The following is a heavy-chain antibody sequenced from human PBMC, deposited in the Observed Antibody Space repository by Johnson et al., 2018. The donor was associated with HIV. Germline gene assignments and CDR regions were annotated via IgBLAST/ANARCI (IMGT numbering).Heavy chain of an antibody. CDR2: IGTAGDT. CDR3: ARASGYYLSDAFDI. Sequence: VQLVESGGGLVQPGGSLRLSCAASGFTFSSYDMHWVRQATGKGLEWVSAIGTAGDTYYPGSVKGRFTISRENAKNSLYLQMNSLRAGDTALYYCARASGYYLSDAFDIWGQGTMVTVSS. J-gene: IGHJ3*02. D-gene: IGHD3-22*01. CDR1: GFTFSSYD. V-gene: IGHV3-13*01.